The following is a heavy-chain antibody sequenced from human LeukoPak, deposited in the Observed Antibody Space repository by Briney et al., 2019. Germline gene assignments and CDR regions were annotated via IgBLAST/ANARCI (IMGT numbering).Heavy chain of an antibody. V-gene: IGHV4-39*07. CDR1: GGSISSSSYY. Sequence: SETLSLTCTVSGGSISSSSYYWGWIRQPPGKGLEWIGSIYHSGSTYYNPSLKSRVTISVDTSKNQFSLKLSSVTAADTAVYYCARSEYSSGWSRYWGQGTLVTVSS. CDR2: IYHSGST. CDR3: ARSEYSSGWSRY. J-gene: IGHJ4*02. D-gene: IGHD6-19*01.